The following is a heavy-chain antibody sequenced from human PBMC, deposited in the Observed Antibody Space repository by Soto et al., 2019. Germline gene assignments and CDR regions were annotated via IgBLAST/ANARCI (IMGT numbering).Heavy chain of an antibody. V-gene: IGHV1-18*01. Sequence: ASVKVSCKASGYTFSHYGISWVRQAPGQGLEWMGWNSAYNGNRHFAEGLRGRITMTTNTTTSTADMELRSLSSDDTAVYYCARGGQECSNSGCGYIYDGMDVWGQGTTVTVSS. CDR1: GYTFSHYG. CDR2: NSAYNGNR. J-gene: IGHJ6*02. CDR3: ARGGQECSNSGCGYIYDGMDV. D-gene: IGHD1-26*01.